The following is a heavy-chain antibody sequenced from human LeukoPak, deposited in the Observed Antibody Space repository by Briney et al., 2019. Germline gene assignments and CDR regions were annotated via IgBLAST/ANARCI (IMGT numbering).Heavy chain of an antibody. D-gene: IGHD6-13*01. J-gene: IGHJ5*02. CDR2: ISAYNGNT. CDR1: GYTFTSYG. Sequence: ASVKVSCKASGYTFTSYGISWVRQAPGQGLEWMGWISAYNGNTNYAQKLQGRVTMTTDTSTSTAYMELRSLRSDDTAVYYCARTIYSSSRYFGWFDPWGQGTLVTVSS. V-gene: IGHV1-18*01. CDR3: ARTIYSSSRYFGWFDP.